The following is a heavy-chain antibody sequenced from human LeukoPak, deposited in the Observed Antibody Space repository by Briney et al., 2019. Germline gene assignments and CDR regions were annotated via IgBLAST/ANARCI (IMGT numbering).Heavy chain of an antibody. D-gene: IGHD3-10*01. CDR2: IIPIFGTT. V-gene: IGHV1-69*13. J-gene: IGHJ5*02. CDR1: GGTFSNYA. Sequence: SVKVSFKASGGTFSNYAISWVRQAPGQGLEWMGGIIPIFGTTNYAQKFQGRVTITADESTSTAYMEVSSLRSEDTAVYYCARAMSGAGSYYMAWFDPWGQGTLVTVST. CDR3: ARAMSGAGSYYMAWFDP.